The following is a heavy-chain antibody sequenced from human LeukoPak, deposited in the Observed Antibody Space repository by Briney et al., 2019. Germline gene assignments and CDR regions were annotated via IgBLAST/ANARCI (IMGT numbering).Heavy chain of an antibody. CDR1: GLTLSRYA. CDR2: IRYDGSYE. Sequence: GGSLSLSCAASGLTLSRYAMHWVREAPGEGLVWVACIRYDGSYEYYTDSVKGRFTIYRDNSKSTLYLQMSSLRAEDTAVYYCAKEVPLRFDYWGQGTLVTVSS. J-gene: IGHJ4*02. V-gene: IGHV3-30*02. CDR3: AKEVPLRFDY.